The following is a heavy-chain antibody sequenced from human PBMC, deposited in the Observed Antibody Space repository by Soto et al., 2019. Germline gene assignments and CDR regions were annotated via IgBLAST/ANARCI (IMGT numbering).Heavy chain of an antibody. CDR2: IYYSGST. CDR3: AREFTSSGYYYYYGMDV. D-gene: IGHD3-22*01. CDR1: GGSVSSGSYY. J-gene: IGHJ6*02. V-gene: IGHV4-61*01. Sequence: SETLSLTCTVSGGSVSSGSYYWSWIRQPPGKGLEWIGYIYYSGSTNYNPSLKSRVTISVDTSKNQFSLKLSSVTAADTAVYYCAREFTSSGYYYYYGMDVWGQGTTVTSP.